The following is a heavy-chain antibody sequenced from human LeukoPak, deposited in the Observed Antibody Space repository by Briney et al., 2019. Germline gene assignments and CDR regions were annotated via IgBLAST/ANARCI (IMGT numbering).Heavy chain of an antibody. V-gene: IGHV1-46*01. CDR2: INPSGGST. CDR1: GYTFTSYY. J-gene: IGHJ6*02. Sequence: ASVKVSCKASGYTFTSYYMHWVRQAPGQGLEWMGIINPSGGSTSYAQRFQGRVTMTRDTSTSTVYMELSSLRSEDTAVYYCARDRHDYYYGMDVWGQGTTVTVSS. CDR3: ARDRHDYYYGMDV.